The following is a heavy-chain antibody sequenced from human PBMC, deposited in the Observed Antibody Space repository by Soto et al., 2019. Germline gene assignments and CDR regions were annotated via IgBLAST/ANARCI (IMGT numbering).Heavy chain of an antibody. CDR1: GGSISSYY. CDR2: IYYSGST. D-gene: IGHD2-2*01. CDR3: ARHLTNRYCSSTSCYLTPKYHYYMDV. J-gene: IGHJ6*03. V-gene: IGHV4-59*08. Sequence: PSETLSLTCTVSGGSISSYYWSWIRQPPGKGLEWIGYIYYSGSTNYNPSLKSRVTISVDTSKNQFSLKLSSVTAADTAVYYCARHLTNRYCSSTSCYLTPKYHYYMDVRGKGTTVTVSS.